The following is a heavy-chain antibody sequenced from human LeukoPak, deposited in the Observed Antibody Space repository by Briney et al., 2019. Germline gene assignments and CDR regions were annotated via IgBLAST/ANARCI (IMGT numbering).Heavy chain of an antibody. Sequence: ASVKLSCNASGYTFTGYYMHWVRQAPGQGLEWMGWINPNSGGTNYAQKFQSRVTMTRDTSISTAYMELSRLRSDDTAVYYCARDPLWFGELHLPPPPELYSQHWGQGTLVTVSS. J-gene: IGHJ1*01. V-gene: IGHV1-2*02. CDR2: INPNSGGT. D-gene: IGHD3-10*01. CDR3: ARDPLWFGELHLPPPPELYSQH. CDR1: GYTFTGYY.